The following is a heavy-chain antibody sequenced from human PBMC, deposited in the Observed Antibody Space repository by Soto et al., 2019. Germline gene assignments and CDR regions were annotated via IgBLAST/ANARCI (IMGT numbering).Heavy chain of an antibody. CDR1: GGSISSSSYY. CDR2: IYYSGST. CDR3: AKHSSSWYSCWFDP. V-gene: IGHV4-39*01. J-gene: IGHJ5*02. Sequence: SETLSLTCTVSGGSISSSSYYWGWIRQPPGKGLEWIGSIYYSGSTYYNPSLKSRVTISVDTSKNQFSLKLSSVTAADTAVYYCAKHSSSWYSCWFDPRGQGTLVTVSS. D-gene: IGHD6-13*01.